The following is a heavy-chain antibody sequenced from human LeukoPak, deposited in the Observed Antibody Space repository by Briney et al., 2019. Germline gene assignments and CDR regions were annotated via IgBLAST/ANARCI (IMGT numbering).Heavy chain of an antibody. CDR2: ISYDGSNK. D-gene: IGHD6-13*01. CDR3: ARARIAAAGARVSYYGMDV. V-gene: IGHV3-30*04. CDR1: GFTFSSYA. Sequence: GRSLRLSCAASGFTFSSYAMHWVRQAPGKGLEWVAVISYDGSNKYYADSVKGRFTISRDNSKNTLYLQMNSLRAEDTAVYYCARARIAAAGARVSYYGMDVWGQGTTVTVSS. J-gene: IGHJ6*02.